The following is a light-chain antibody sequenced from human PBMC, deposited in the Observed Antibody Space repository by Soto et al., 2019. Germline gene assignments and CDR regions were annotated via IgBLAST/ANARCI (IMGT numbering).Light chain of an antibody. CDR2: NNS. CDR1: SSNIGSNY. V-gene: IGLV1-47*02. CDR3: AAWDDSLSGWL. Sequence: QSVLTQPPSASGTPGQRVTISCSGSSSNIGSNYVYWYQQLPGTAHKLLSYNNSQRPSGVPDRFSGSKSGTSASLAISGLRSEDEADYYCAAWDDSLSGWLFGGGTKLTVL. J-gene: IGLJ3*02.